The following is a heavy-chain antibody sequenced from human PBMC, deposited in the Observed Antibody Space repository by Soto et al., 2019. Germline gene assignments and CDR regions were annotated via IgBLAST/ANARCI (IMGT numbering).Heavy chain of an antibody. D-gene: IGHD5-18*01. CDR2: ISAYNGNT. Sequence: ASVKVSCKASGYTFTSYGISWVRQAPGQGLEWMGWISAYNGNTNYAQKLQGRVTMTTDTSTSTAYMELSRLRSDDTAVYYCARDIGYSYGYDAFDIWGQGTMVTVSS. CDR1: GYTFTSYG. V-gene: IGHV1-18*04. J-gene: IGHJ3*02. CDR3: ARDIGYSYGYDAFDI.